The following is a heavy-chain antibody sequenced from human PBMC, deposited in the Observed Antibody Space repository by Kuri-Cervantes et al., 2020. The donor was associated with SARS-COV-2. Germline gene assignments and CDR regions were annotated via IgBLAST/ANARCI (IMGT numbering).Heavy chain of an antibody. J-gene: IGHJ4*02. Sequence: GGSLRLSCAASGFTFSSYWMHWVRQAPGKGLEWVAVISYDGSNKYYADSVKGRFTIPRDNSKNTLYLQMNSLRAEGTAVYYCARDPSGDYDFDYWGQGTLVTVSS. V-gene: IGHV3-30*05. CDR3: ARDPSGDYDFDY. CDR2: ISYDGSNK. D-gene: IGHD4-17*01. CDR1: GFTFSSYW.